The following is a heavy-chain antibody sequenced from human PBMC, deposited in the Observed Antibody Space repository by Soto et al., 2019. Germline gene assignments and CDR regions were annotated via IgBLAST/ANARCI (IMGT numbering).Heavy chain of an antibody. D-gene: IGHD3-9*01. V-gene: IGHV3-30*18. J-gene: IGHJ4*02. CDR3: AKGDWHFDY. Sequence: QVQLVESGGGVVQPGRSLRLSCAASGFTFSSYGMHWVRQAPGKGLEWVAVISYDGSNKYYADSVKGRFTISRDNSKNTLYLQMNGLRAEDTAVYYCAKGDWHFDYWGQGTLVTVSS. CDR2: ISYDGSNK. CDR1: GFTFSSYG.